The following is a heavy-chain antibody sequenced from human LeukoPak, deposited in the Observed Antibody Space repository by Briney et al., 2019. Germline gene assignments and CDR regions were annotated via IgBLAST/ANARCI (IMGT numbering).Heavy chain of an antibody. Sequence: GRSLRLSCAAPGFAFDVYARHWVRQAPGRGLDWVPGISWNSGSIGYADSVKGRFTISRDNAKNSLYLQMNSLRAEDTALYYCAKDSSGYYSNFDYWGQGTLVTVSS. J-gene: IGHJ4*02. V-gene: IGHV3-9*01. CDR3: AKDSSGYYSNFDY. D-gene: IGHD3-22*01. CDR2: ISWNSGSI. CDR1: GFAFDVYA.